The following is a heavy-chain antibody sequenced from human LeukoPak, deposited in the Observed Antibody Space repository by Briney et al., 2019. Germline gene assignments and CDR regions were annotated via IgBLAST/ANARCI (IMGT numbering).Heavy chain of an antibody. CDR1: GGSFSGYY. CDR3: ARGLYCSSTSCYLHRWFDP. V-gene: IGHV4-34*01. J-gene: IGHJ5*02. D-gene: IGHD2-2*01. CDR2: INHSGST. Sequence: SETLSLTCAVYGGSFSGYYWSWIRQPPGKGLEWIGEINHSGSTNYNPSLKSRVTISVDTSKNQFSLKLSSVTAADTAVYYCARGLYCSSTSCYLHRWFDPWGQGTLVTFSS.